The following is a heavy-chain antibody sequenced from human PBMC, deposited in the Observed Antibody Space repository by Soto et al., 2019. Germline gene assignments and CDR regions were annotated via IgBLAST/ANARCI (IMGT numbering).Heavy chain of an antibody. CDR3: AGEYCANGVFYAYFDY. Sequence: PGRSLRLSCAASGFTFSSYAMSWVRQAPGKGLDWVSAIRGSGGSTYYADSVKGRFTISRDNSKNTLYLQMNFLRAEDTAVYYCAGEYCANGVFYAYFDYWGQGA. CDR2: IRGSGGST. V-gene: IGHV3-23*01. CDR1: GFTFSSYA. J-gene: IGHJ4*02. D-gene: IGHD2-8*01.